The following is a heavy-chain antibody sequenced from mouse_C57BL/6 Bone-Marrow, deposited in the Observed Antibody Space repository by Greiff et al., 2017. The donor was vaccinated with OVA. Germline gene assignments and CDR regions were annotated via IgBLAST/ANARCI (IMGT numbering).Heavy chain of an antibody. CDR3: ARADLLWSMDY. J-gene: IGHJ4*01. CDR2: IAPNSGGT. Sequence: QVQLQQPGAELVKPGASVKLSCKASGYTFTSYWMNWVKQRPGRGLEWIGRIAPNSGGTKYNEKFKSKATLTVDKPSSTAYMQLSSLTSEDSAVYYCARADLLWSMDYWGQGTSVTVSS. D-gene: IGHD2-1*01. CDR1: GYTFTSYW. V-gene: IGHV1-72*01.